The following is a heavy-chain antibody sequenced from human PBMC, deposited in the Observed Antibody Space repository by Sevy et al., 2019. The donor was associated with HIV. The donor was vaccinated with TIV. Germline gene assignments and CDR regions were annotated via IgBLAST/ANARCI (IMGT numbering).Heavy chain of an antibody. CDR2: IDPSGGNA. CDR3: VRADPAQHFDS. CDR1: GDTFTNNY. J-gene: IGHJ4*02. Sequence: ASVKVSCKASGDTFTNNYMHWARQAPGQGLEWMGIIDPSGGNASYAQKFQGRVSMTRDTSTSTIYLDLSSLRSEDTAVYYCVRADPAQHFDSWGQGTLVTVSS. V-gene: IGHV1-46*01.